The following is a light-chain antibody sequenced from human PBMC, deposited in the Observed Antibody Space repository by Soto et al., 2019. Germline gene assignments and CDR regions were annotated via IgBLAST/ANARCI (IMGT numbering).Light chain of an antibody. CDR3: QQYTSYPWT. CDR1: QDVGKW. V-gene: IGKV1D-16*01. CDR2: GAS. Sequence: EIQMAQNQPSVSASVGDRVTITCRASQDVGKWLAWYQQKPGKAPTLLIHGASSLQSGVPSRISGSGSGTEFTLTISSLQPDDFATYYCQQYTSYPWTFGQGTIVDVK. J-gene: IGKJ1*01.